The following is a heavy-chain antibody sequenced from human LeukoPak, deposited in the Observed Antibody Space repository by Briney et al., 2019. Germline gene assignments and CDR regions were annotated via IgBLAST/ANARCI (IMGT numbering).Heavy chain of an antibody. CDR3: ASDSDGDYYNYYYGMDV. Sequence: GGSLTLSCAASGFTFCSYEMMWPRHAPGKGRKWVSYISGSGSTIYYADSVKGRFTISRDNAKNSLYLQMNSLRDEDTAVYYCASDSDGDYYNYYYGMDVWGQGTTVTVSS. CDR2: ISGSGSTI. J-gene: IGHJ6*02. V-gene: IGHV3-48*03. CDR1: GFTFCSYE. D-gene: IGHD4-17*01.